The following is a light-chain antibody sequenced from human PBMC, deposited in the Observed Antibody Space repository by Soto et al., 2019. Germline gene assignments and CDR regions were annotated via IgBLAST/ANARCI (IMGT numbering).Light chain of an antibody. CDR2: GAS. CDR1: QSVSSN. CDR3: QQYNNWPPFT. J-gene: IGKJ3*01. V-gene: IGKV3-15*01. Sequence: EIVMTQSPATLSVSPGERATLSCGASQSVSSNLAWYQQKPGQAPRLLIYGASTRATGIPARFSGSRSGTEFTLTISSLQSEDFAVYYCQQYNNWPPFTFGPGTKVDI.